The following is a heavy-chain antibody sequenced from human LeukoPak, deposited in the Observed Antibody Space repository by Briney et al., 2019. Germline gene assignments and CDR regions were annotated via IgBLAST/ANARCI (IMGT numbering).Heavy chain of an antibody. CDR2: ISYDGSNK. Sequence: GGSLRLSCAASGFTFSSHSMHWVRQAPGKGLEWVAVISYDGSNKYYADSVKGRFTISRDNSKNTLYLQMNSLRAEDTAVYYCARKSGSYFSAYYYGMDVWGQGTTVTVSS. J-gene: IGHJ6*02. CDR1: GFTFSSHS. D-gene: IGHD1-26*01. V-gene: IGHV3-30*03. CDR3: ARKSGSYFSAYYYGMDV.